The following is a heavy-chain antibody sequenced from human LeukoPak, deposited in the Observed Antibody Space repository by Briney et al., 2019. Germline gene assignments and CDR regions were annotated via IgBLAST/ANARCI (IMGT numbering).Heavy chain of an antibody. CDR1: GGTFSSYT. CDR2: MNPNSGNT. Sequence: ASVKVSCKASGGTFSSYTISWVRQAPGQGLEWMGWMNPNSGNTGYAQKFQGRVTITRNTSISTAYMELSSLRSEDTAVYYCARGYYDILTGDYWGQGTLVTVSS. V-gene: IGHV1-8*03. D-gene: IGHD3-9*01. CDR3: ARGYYDILTGDY. J-gene: IGHJ4*02.